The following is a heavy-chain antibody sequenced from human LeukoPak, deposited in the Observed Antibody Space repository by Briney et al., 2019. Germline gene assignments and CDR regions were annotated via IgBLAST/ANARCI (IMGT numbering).Heavy chain of an antibody. Sequence: ASVKVSCKASGYTFTSYYMHWVRQAPGQGLEWMGWITTYNGNTNYIQKLQGRVTMTTDTSTSTAYMELRSLRSDDTAVYYCARGPYYDSWSGAGYWGQGTLVTVSS. CDR2: ITTYNGNT. D-gene: IGHD3-3*01. J-gene: IGHJ4*02. V-gene: IGHV1-18*04. CDR1: GYTFTSYY. CDR3: ARGPYYDSWSGAGY.